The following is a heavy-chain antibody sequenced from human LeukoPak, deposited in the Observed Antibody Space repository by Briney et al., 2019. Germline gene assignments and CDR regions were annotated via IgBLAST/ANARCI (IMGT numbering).Heavy chain of an antibody. Sequence: SGPTLVNPTQTLTLTCTCSGISLSTSGMRVSWIRQPPGKALEWLARIDWDDDKFYSTSLKTRLTISKDTSKNQVVLTMTNMDPVDTATYYCARTRYCSSTSCNIFDYWGQGTLVTVSS. D-gene: IGHD2-2*02. CDR2: IDWDDDK. V-gene: IGHV2-70*04. CDR1: GISLSTSGMR. CDR3: ARTRYCSSTSCNIFDY. J-gene: IGHJ4*02.